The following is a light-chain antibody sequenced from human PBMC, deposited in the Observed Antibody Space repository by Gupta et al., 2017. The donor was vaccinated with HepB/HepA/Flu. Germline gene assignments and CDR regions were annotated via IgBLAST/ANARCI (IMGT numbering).Light chain of an antibody. J-gene: IGKJ4*01. CDR3: QQANIFPFT. CDR2: AAC. Sequence: DILLTQSPSSVSASVGDRVTITCRASQDVSNWLAWFQQKPGKAPKLLIYAACSLQSGVPSRFSGSGSGTEYTLTISSLQPEDFATYYCQQANIFPFTFGRGTKVDIK. V-gene: IGKV1D-12*01. CDR1: QDVSNW.